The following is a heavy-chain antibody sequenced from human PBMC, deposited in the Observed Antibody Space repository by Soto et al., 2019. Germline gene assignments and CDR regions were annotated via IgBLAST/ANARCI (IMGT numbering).Heavy chain of an antibody. CDR1: GGSISSYY. CDR3: ARDKSNWFAP. V-gene: IGHV4-59*01. J-gene: IGHJ5*02. CDR2: IYYSGST. Sequence: NPSETLSLTCTVSGGSISSYYWSWIRQPPGKGLEWIGYIYYSGSTNYNPSLKSRVTISVDTSKNQFSLKLSSVTAADTAVYYCARDKSNWFAPWGPGTRVTVSS.